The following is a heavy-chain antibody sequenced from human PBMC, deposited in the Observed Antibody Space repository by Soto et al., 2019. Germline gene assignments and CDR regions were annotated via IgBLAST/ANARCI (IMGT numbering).Heavy chain of an antibody. CDR3: ARDQQLLLHYYYYGMDV. J-gene: IGHJ6*02. D-gene: IGHD2-15*01. CDR2: ISSSSSYI. Sequence: EVQLVESGGGLVKPGGSLRLSCAASGFTFSSYSMNWVRQAPGKGLEWVSSISSSSSYIYYADSVKGRFTISRDNAKNSLYLQMNSLRAEDTAVYYCARDQQLLLHYYYYGMDVWGQGTTVTVSS. CDR1: GFTFSSYS. V-gene: IGHV3-21*01.